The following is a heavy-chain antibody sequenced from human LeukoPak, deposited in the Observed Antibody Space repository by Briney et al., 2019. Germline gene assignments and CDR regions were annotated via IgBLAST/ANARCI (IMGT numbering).Heavy chain of an antibody. CDR2: IIPIFATA. D-gene: IGHD2-2*02. CDR3: GRGNCSTSSCYTLDYYYGMDV. V-gene: IGHV1-69*13. J-gene: IGHJ6*02. Sequence: VKVSCKASGGTFSIYAVNWVRQSPGQGLEWMGGIIPIFATANYAQKFQDRVTITADKSTGTAYVELSSLRSEDSAVYYCGRGNCSTSSCYTLDYYYGMDVWGQGTTVTVSS. CDR1: GGTFSIYA.